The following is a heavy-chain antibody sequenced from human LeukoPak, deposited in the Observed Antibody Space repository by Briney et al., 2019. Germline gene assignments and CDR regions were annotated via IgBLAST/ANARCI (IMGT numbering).Heavy chain of an antibody. D-gene: IGHD6-13*01. CDR3: AKGGRYSSSWYFDY. Sequence: PGGSLRLSCAASGFTFDDYAMHWARQAPGKGLEWVSGISWNSGSIGYADSVKGRFTISRDNAKNSLYLQMNSLRAEDMALYYCAKGGRYSSSWYFDYWGQGTLVTVSS. V-gene: IGHV3-9*03. CDR2: ISWNSGSI. J-gene: IGHJ4*02. CDR1: GFTFDDYA.